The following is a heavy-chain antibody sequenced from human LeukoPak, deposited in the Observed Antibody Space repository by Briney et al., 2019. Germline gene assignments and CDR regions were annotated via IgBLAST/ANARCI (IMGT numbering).Heavy chain of an antibody. Sequence: PGGSLRLSCAASGVTFYNAWMCWVRQAPGKGQEWVARIKSKIHGGTSDYAAPVKVRFTISKDDSENMVYLQMNSLKTDDTAVYYCTTSTSPGIDHWGQGTLVTVSS. J-gene: IGHJ4*02. CDR1: GVTFYNAW. D-gene: IGHD5/OR15-5a*01. CDR3: TTSTSPGIDH. V-gene: IGHV3-15*01. CDR2: IKSKIHGGTS.